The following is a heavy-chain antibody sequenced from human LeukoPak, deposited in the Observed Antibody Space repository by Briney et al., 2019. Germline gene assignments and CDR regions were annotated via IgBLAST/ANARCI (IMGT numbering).Heavy chain of an antibody. CDR1: GFTFSDYA. CDR3: TKGCRGSYLYAFDM. V-gene: IGHV3-23*01. D-gene: IGHD1-26*01. CDR2: LSGSGGST. J-gene: IGHJ3*02. Sequence: GGSLRLSCAASGFTFSDYAMSWVRQAPGKGLEWVSALSGSGGSTYYADSVKGRFTISRDNSKNTLYVQMNSLRAEDTAVYYCTKGCRGSYLYAFDMWGQGTMVTVSS.